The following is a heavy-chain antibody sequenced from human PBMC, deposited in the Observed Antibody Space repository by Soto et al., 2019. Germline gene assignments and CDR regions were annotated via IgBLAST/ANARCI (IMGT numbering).Heavy chain of an antibody. Sequence: QITLKESGPTVVKPTQTLTLTCTFSGFSFTSSGMGVGWIRQPPGKALEWLALIYWDDDRRYSPSLKNRLTITKDPSKDQVVLTATNMHPVDTATYYCAHSAFSYHSSGYSLYHAFDIWGQWTVVTVSS. V-gene: IGHV2-5*02. CDR3: AHSAFSYHSSGYSLYHAFDI. CDR1: GFSFTSSGMG. J-gene: IGHJ3*02. CDR2: IYWDDDR. D-gene: IGHD3-22*01.